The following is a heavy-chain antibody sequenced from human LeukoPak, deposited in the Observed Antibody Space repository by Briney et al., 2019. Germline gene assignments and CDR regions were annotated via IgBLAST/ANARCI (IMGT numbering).Heavy chain of an antibody. Sequence: SETLSLTCTVSGGSISSGSYYWGWIRQPPGKGLEWIGSIYYSGSTYYNPSLKSRVTISVDTSKNQFSLKLSSVTAADTAVYYCARHALVTEYSSSADNWFDPWGQGTLVTVSS. V-gene: IGHV4-39*01. CDR3: ARHALVTEYSSSADNWFDP. J-gene: IGHJ5*02. CDR1: GGSISSGSYY. CDR2: IYYSGST. D-gene: IGHD6-6*01.